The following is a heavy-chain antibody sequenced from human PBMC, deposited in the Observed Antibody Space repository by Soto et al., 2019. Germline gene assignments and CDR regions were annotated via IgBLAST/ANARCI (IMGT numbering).Heavy chain of an antibody. CDR1: GFTFNSYG. D-gene: IGHD3-10*01. Sequence: QVQLVESGGGVVQPGRSLRLSCAASGFTFNSYGMHWVRQAPGKGLEWVAVIWYDGSNKYYADSVKGRFTISRDNSKNTLYLQMNSLRAEDTAVYYCARDRRITMVRGVKGLLDYWGQGTLVTVSS. CDR3: ARDRRITMVRGVKGLLDY. V-gene: IGHV3-33*01. J-gene: IGHJ4*02. CDR2: IWYDGSNK.